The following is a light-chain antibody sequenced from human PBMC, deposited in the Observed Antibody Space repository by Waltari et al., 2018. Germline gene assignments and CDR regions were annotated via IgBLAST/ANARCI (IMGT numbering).Light chain of an antibody. V-gene: IGLV2-23*01. CDR1: RSDVGSYNL. CDR2: EGS. CDR3: CSYAGSHVV. J-gene: IGLJ2*01. Sequence: QSALTQPASVSGSPGQSITISSPATRSDVGSYNLVSWYQQQPGKAPKLMMYEGSKRPSGVSNRFSGSKSGNTASLTISGLQAEDEADYYCCSYAGSHVVFGGGTKLTVL.